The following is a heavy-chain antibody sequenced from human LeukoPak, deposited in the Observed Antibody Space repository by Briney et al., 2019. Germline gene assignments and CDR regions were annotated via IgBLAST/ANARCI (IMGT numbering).Heavy chain of an antibody. CDR2: ISSSSSYL. CDR1: GFTFSSYS. D-gene: IGHD2-2*01. Sequence: PGGSLRLSCAASGFTFSSYSMNWVRQAPGKGLEWVSPISSSSSYLYYADSVKGRFTISRDNAKNSLYLQMNSLRAEDTAVYYCARGGYCSSTSCYLDAMDVWGQGTTVTVSS. CDR3: ARGGYCSSTSCYLDAMDV. V-gene: IGHV3-21*01. J-gene: IGHJ6*02.